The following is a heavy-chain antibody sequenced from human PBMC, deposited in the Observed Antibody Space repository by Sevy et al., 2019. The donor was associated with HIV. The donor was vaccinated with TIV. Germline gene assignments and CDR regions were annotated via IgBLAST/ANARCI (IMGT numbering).Heavy chain of an antibody. CDR1: GFTFSSYS. Sequence: GGSLRLSCAASGFTFSSYSMNWVRQAPGKGLEWVSSISSSSSYIYYADSVKGRFTISRDNAKNSLYLQMNSLRAEDTAVYYCVRDTPYSGSSFDYWGQGTLVTVSS. D-gene: IGHD1-26*01. CDR3: VRDTPYSGSSFDY. J-gene: IGHJ4*02. V-gene: IGHV3-21*01. CDR2: ISSSSSYI.